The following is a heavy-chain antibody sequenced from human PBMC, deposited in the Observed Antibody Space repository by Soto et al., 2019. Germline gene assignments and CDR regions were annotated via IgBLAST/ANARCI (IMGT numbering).Heavy chain of an antibody. CDR1: GGSISSGGYS. J-gene: IGHJ6*02. Sequence: QLQLQESGSGLVKPSQTLSLTCAVSGGSISSGGYSWSWIRQPPGKGLEWIGYIYHSGSTYYNPSLKSRVTISVDRSKNQFSLKLGSVTAADTAVYYCARAGCSGGSCYPSYYYYGMDVWGQGTTVTVSS. D-gene: IGHD2-15*01. CDR3: ARAGCSGGSCYPSYYYYGMDV. CDR2: IYHSGST. V-gene: IGHV4-30-2*01.